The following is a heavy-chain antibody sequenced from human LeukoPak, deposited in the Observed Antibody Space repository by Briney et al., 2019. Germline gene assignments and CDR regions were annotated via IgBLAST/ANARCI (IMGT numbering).Heavy chain of an antibody. J-gene: IGHJ4*02. CDR3: ARDLRDGYNPGFDY. CDR1: GYTFTGYY. CDR2: INPNSGGT. V-gene: IGHV1-2*02. D-gene: IGHD5-24*01. Sequence: EASVKVSCKASGYTFTGYYMHWVRQAPGQGLEWMGWINPNSGGTNYAQKFQGRVTMTRDTSISTAYMELSRLRSDDTAVYYCARDLRDGYNPGFDYWGQGTLVTVSS.